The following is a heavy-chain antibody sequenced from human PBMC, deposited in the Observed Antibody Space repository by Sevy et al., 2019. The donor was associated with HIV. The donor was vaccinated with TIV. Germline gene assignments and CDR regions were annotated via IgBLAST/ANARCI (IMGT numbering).Heavy chain of an antibody. CDR2: FDPEDGET. J-gene: IGHJ4*02. CDR1: GYTLTELS. Sequence: ASLKVSYKVSGYTLTELSMHWVRQAPGKGLEWMGGFDPEDGETIYAQKFQGRVTMTEDTSTDTAYMELSSLRSEDTAVYYCATDRIAARTFDYWGQGTLVTVSS. D-gene: IGHD6-6*01. V-gene: IGHV1-24*01. CDR3: ATDRIAARTFDY.